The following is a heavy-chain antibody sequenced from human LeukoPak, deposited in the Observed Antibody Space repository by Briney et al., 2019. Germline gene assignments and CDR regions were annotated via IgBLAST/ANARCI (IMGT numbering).Heavy chain of an antibody. J-gene: IGHJ4*02. Sequence: GGSLRLSCAASGFTFSSYSMNLVRQAPGKGLEWVSSISSGDSYIYYADSVKGRFTISRDNAKNSLYLQMNSLRAEDTAVYYCARVVRGPSSDWGQGTLVTVSS. CDR3: ARVVRGPSSD. V-gene: IGHV3-21*01. CDR2: ISSGDSYI. CDR1: GFTFSSYS. D-gene: IGHD5-12*01.